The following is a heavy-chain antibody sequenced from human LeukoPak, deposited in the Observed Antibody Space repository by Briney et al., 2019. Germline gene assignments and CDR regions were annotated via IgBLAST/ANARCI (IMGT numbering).Heavy chain of an antibody. Sequence: PSETPSLTCTVSGGSISSYYWSWIRQPPGRGLEWIGYIYYSGSTNYNPSLKSRVTISVDTSKNQFSLKLSSVTAADTAVYYCAGTSSGWDVYDYWGQGTLVTVSS. CDR1: GGSISSYY. J-gene: IGHJ4*02. CDR3: AGTSSGWDVYDY. CDR2: IYYSGST. V-gene: IGHV4-59*01. D-gene: IGHD6-19*01.